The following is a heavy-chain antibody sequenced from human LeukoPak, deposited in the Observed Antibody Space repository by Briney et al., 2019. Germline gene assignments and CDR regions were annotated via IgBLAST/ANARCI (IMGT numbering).Heavy chain of an antibody. CDR2: IYYSGST. CDR1: GCSISSYY. D-gene: IGHD3-10*01. J-gene: IGHJ5*02. V-gene: IGHV4-59*01. CDR3: VRYYYGSGSYENWFDP. Sequence: SESLSLTCTASGCSISSYYWSWIRQPPGKGLEWIGYIYYSGSTNYYPSLKRRVTISVDTYKNQFSLKLSSVTAADTAVYYCVRYYYGSGSYENWFDPWGQGTLVTVSS.